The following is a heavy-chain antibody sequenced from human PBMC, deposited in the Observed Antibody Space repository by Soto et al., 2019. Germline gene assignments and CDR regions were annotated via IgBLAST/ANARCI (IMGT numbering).Heavy chain of an antibody. CDR2: ISGTSAST. CDR3: AIRIFGVEY. CDR1: GFTFSAYA. D-gene: IGHD3-3*01. V-gene: IGHV3-23*01. Sequence: EVQLLESGGGLVQPGGSLRLSCAASGFTFSAYAMSWVRQAPWKGLEWVSAISGTSASTYYADSVQGRFTISRDSSRKTLFLQMNSLRAEDSAVYFCAIRIFGVEYWGQGTQVTVSS. J-gene: IGHJ4*02.